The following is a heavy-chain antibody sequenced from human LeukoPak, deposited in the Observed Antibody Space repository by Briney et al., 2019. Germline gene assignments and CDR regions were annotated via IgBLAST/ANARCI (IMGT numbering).Heavy chain of an antibody. D-gene: IGHD3-10*01. CDR2: HSAYNGNT. Sequence: ASVKVSFKASVYTFTNYGISGVRQAPGQGLEGMGWHSAYNGNTNYAQKLQSRVTMTTVTSTSTAYMELRSLRSDDPAVYYCARDSPPQYYYGSGKSNWFDPWGPGTLVTVSS. CDR1: VYTFTNYG. CDR3: ARDSPPQYYYGSGKSNWFDP. J-gene: IGHJ5*02. V-gene: IGHV1-18*01.